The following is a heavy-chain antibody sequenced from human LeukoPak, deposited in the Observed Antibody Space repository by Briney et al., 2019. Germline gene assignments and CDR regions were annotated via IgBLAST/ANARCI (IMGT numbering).Heavy chain of an antibody. CDR2: IRSQAYRGTT. CDR1: GFTFRDHA. D-gene: IGHD5-18*01. CDR3: TRGPIHLWKHNGVDV. V-gene: IGHV3-49*04. Sequence: PGRSLTLSCRPSGFTFRDHAMNWVRQAPGEGLEWVGFIRSQAYRGTTEYAASVQGKFSISRDNSEGIAYLHMNSLKTEDTALYHCTRGPIHLWKHNGVDVWGQGTTVTGSS. J-gene: IGHJ6*02.